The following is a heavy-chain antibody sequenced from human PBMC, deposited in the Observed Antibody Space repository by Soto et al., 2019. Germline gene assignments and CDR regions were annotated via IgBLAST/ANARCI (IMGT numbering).Heavy chain of an antibody. V-gene: IGHV3-66*04. Sequence: EVQLVESGGGLVQPGGSLRLSCAASGFTVSSNYMSWVRQAPGKGLEWVSVIYSGGSAYYGASVKGRFTISRDNSKYTLYLQMNSLRAEDTTVYSCAIHVSSYGGGYFDYWGQGTLVTVSS. D-gene: IGHD5-18*01. CDR2: IYSGGSA. J-gene: IGHJ4*02. CDR3: AIHVSSYGGGYFDY. CDR1: GFTVSSNY.